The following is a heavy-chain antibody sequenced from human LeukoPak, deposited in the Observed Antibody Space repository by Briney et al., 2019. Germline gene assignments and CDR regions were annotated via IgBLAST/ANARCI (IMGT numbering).Heavy chain of an antibody. CDR1: GGTFSSYA. J-gene: IGHJ6*03. CDR3: ARDTSSDYYYYYYMDV. V-gene: IGHV1-69*13. Sequence: ASVKVSCKASGGTFSSYAISWVRQAPGQGLEWMGGIIPIFGTANYAQKFQGRVTITADESTSTAYMELSSLRPEDTAVYYCARDTSSDYYYYYYMDVWGKGTTVTVSS. CDR2: IIPIFGTA. D-gene: IGHD3-16*01.